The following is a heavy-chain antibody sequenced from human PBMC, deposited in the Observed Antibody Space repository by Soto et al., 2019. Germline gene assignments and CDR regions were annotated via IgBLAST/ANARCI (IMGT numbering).Heavy chain of an antibody. Sequence: GGSLRLSCAASGFTVSSNYMSWVRQAPGKGLEWVSVIYSGGSAYYADSVKGRFTISRDNSKNTLYLQMNSLRAEDTAVYYCARAKLGYCSSTSCYHYYYGMDVWGQGTTVTVSS. V-gene: IGHV3-53*01. J-gene: IGHJ6*02. CDR1: GFTVSSNY. D-gene: IGHD2-2*01. CDR3: ARAKLGYCSSTSCYHYYYGMDV. CDR2: IYSGGSA.